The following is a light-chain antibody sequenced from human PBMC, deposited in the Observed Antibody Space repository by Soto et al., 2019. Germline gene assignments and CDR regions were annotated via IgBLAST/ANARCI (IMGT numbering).Light chain of an antibody. CDR3: QHYYNVPPL. J-gene: IGKJ3*01. CDR1: QSGLHSSTTKNR. Sequence: DSVMTQYPDSLGVPLGERATLNCKSSQSGLHSSTTKNRLAWYQQKPGQPPKLRISWASSRESGVPDRFSGSGSGTDFSLTISSLQADAVAVYYCQHYYNVPPLIGTGTIVDI. V-gene: IGKV4-1*01. CDR2: WAS.